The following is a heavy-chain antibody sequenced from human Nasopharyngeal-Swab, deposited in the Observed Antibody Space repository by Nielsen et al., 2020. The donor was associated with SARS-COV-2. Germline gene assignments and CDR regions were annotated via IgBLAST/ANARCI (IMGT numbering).Heavy chain of an antibody. D-gene: IGHD6-19*01. CDR3: AKDIVRSGWYMVAFDL. CDR1: GFTFSNYW. CDR2: IKQDGGEK. V-gene: IGHV3-7*03. Sequence: GSLRLPCAPSGFTFSNYWMSWVRQAPGKGLEWVANIKQDGGEKYYVDSVKGRFTISRDNAKNSLYLQMNSLRAEDTALYYCAKDIVRSGWYMVAFDLWGRGTLVTVSS. J-gene: IGHJ2*01.